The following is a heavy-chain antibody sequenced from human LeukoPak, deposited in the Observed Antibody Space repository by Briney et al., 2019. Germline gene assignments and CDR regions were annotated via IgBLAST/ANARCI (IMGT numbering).Heavy chain of an antibody. J-gene: IGHJ6*02. D-gene: IGHD1-26*01. CDR3: AKDSGGSYYGYYYGLEV. CDR1: GFTFNDYA. V-gene: IGHV3-9*01. Sequence: GGSLRLSCVASGFTFNDYAIHWVRQAPGKGLEWVSGISWNSGDIGYTDSVRGRFTISRDNAKNSLYLQMNSLRVEDTALYYCAKDSGGSYYGYYYGLEVWGQGTTVTVSS. CDR2: ISWNSGDI.